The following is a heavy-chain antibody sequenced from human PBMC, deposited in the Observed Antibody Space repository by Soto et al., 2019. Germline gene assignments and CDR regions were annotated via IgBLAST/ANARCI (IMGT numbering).Heavy chain of an antibody. D-gene: IGHD2-2*01. V-gene: IGHV3-23*01. CDR3: AKDRCGDVSCYNFDQ. J-gene: IGHJ4*02. CDR2: LIGRGDDT. CDR1: GFRFSSYA. Sequence: EVRLLESGGALVQPGGSLRLSCVTSGFRFSSYAMSWVRQAQGKGLEWVAALIGRGDDTQYADSVKGRFTISRDISKNTLYLQMNSLGAEDTAIYYGAKDRCGDVSCYNFDQWGQGTLVTVSS.